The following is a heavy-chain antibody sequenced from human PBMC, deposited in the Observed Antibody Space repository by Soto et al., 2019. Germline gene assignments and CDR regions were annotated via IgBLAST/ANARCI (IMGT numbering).Heavy chain of an antibody. J-gene: IGHJ4*02. V-gene: IGHV3-23*01. CDR1: GFTFSSYA. CDR2: ISGSGGST. Sequence: GGSLRLSCAASGFTFSSYAMSWVRQAPGKGLEWVSAISGSGGSTYYADSVKGRFTISRDNSKNTLYLQMNSLRAEDTAVYYCAKVGGFDSSGYYYESHFDYWRQGTLVTVYS. CDR3: AKVGGFDSSGYYYESHFDY. D-gene: IGHD3-22*01.